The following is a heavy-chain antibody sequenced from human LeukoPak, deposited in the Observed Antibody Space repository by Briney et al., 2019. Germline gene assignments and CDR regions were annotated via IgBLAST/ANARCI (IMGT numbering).Heavy chain of an antibody. Sequence: ASVKVSCKASGYTFTGYYMHWVRQAPGQGLEWMGWINPNSGGTNYAQKFQGRVTMTRDTSISTAYMELSRLRSDDTAVYYCARVPVRYCSSTSCNLSSYYYMDVWGKGTTVTVSS. V-gene: IGHV1-2*02. CDR3: ARVPVRYCSSTSCNLSSYYYMDV. CDR1: GYTFTGYY. CDR2: INPNSGGT. D-gene: IGHD2-2*01. J-gene: IGHJ6*03.